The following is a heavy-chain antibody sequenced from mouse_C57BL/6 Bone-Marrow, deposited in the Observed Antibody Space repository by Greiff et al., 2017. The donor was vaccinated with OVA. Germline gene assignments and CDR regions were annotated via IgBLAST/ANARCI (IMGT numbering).Heavy chain of an antibody. J-gene: IGHJ2*01. CDR1: GFTFSDYY. Sequence: EVQRVESEGGLVQPGSSMKLSCTASGFTFSDYYMAWVRQVPEKGLEWVANINYDGSSTYYLDSLKSRFIISRDNAKNILYLQMSSLKSADTATYYCARDGYGNYGYYFDYWGQGTTLTVSS. V-gene: IGHV5-16*01. D-gene: IGHD2-10*02. CDR2: INYDGSST. CDR3: ARDGYGNYGYYFDY.